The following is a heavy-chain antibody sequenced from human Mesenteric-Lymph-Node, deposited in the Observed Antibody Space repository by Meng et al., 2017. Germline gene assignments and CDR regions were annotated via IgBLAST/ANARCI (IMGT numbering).Heavy chain of an antibody. D-gene: IGHD6-19*01. CDR3: AKDGAVAGTRGNWLDP. CDR1: GYTFTGYY. V-gene: IGHV1-18*04. CDR2: ISAYNGNT. J-gene: IGHJ5*02. Sequence: ASVKVSCKASGYTFTGYYMQWLRQAPGQGLEWMGWISAYNGNTNYPQKVQGRVTMTTDTSTSTAYMELRSMRSEDTAMYYCAKDGAVAGTRGNWLDPWGHGTQVTVSS.